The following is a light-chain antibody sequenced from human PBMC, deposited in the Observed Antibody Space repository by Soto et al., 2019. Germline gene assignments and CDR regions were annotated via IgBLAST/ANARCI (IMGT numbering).Light chain of an antibody. CDR1: QSINDW. CDR2: KAS. CDR3: QHYYSYPYT. V-gene: IGKV1-5*03. J-gene: IGKJ2*01. Sequence: DIQMTQSPSTLSASVGDRVTITCRASQSINDWLAWYQQKPGKAPKLLIYKASSLESGVPSRFSGSGSGTEFTLTISSLQPYDFATYDCQHYYSYPYTFGQGTKLEIK.